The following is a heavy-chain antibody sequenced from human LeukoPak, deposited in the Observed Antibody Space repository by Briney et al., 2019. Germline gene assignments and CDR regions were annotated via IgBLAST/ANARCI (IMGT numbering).Heavy chain of an antibody. D-gene: IGHD6-19*01. CDR2: IRYDGSNK. CDR1: GFTFSSYG. CDR3: ARVGGGDGSGWSTTDY. V-gene: IGHV3-30*02. J-gene: IGHJ4*02. Sequence: GGSLRLSCAASGFTFSSYGMHWVRQAPGKGLEWVAFIRYDGSNKYYADSVKGRFTISRDNSKNTLYLQMNSLRAEDTAVYYCARVGGGDGSGWSTTDYWGQGTLVTISS.